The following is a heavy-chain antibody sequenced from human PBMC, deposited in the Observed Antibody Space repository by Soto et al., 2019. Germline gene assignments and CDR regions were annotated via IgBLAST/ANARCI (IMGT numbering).Heavy chain of an antibody. J-gene: IGHJ6*03. Sequence: ASVKVSCKASGYTFTSYDINWVRQATGQGLEWMGWMNPNSGNTGYAQKFQGRVTMTRNTSISTAYMELSSLRSEETAVYYCARGPHTYYDFWSGPYYMDVWGKGTTVTVSS. CDR3: ARGPHTYYDFWSGPYYMDV. CDR2: MNPNSGNT. V-gene: IGHV1-8*01. CDR1: GYTFTSYD. D-gene: IGHD3-3*01.